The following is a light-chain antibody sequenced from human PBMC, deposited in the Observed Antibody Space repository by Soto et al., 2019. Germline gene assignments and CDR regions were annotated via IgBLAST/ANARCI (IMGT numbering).Light chain of an antibody. V-gene: IGKV3-11*01. Sequence: EIVLTQSPATLSLSPGERATLSCRASQSVSSYLAWYQQKPGQAPRLLIYDASNRATGIPARFSGSGSGTDFTLTISSLEPEDFAVYYCQQRSNRPTFGGGTK. CDR1: QSVSSY. CDR3: QQRSNRPT. J-gene: IGKJ4*01. CDR2: DAS.